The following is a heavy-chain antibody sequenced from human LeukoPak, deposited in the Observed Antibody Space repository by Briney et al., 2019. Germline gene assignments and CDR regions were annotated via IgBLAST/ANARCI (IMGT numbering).Heavy chain of an antibody. D-gene: IGHD2-21*02. V-gene: IGHV1-46*01. CDR2: NPSGGST. J-gene: IGHJ6*02. Sequence: NPSGGSTSYAQKFQGRVTMTRDTSTSTVYMELSSLRSEDTAVYYCARNLPRYCGGDCYTGTDGMDVWGQGTTVTVSS. CDR3: ARNLPRYCGGDCYTGTDGMDV.